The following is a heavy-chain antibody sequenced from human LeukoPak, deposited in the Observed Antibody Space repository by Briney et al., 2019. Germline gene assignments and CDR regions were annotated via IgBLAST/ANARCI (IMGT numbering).Heavy chain of an antibody. V-gene: IGHV3-7*01. CDR2: IKQDGSEK. J-gene: IGHJ3*02. Sequence: PGGSLRLSCAASGFTFSSYWMSWVRQAPGKGLEWVANIKQDGSEKYYVDSVKGRFTISRDNAKNSLYLQMNSLRAEDTAVYYCARAQAYYDSSGYYFGDGFDIWGQVTMVTVSS. CDR3: ARAQAYYDSSGYYFGDGFDI. D-gene: IGHD3-22*01. CDR1: GFTFSSYW.